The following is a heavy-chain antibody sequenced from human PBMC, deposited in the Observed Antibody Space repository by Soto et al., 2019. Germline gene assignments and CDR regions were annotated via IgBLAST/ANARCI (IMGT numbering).Heavy chain of an antibody. D-gene: IGHD3-10*01. CDR3: AGGGNYYGSGSYAPPRMDV. CDR2: INPNSGGT. J-gene: IGHJ6*03. V-gene: IGHV1-2*04. CDR1: GYTFTGYY. Sequence: QVQLVQSGAEVKKPGASVKVSCKASGYTFTGYYMHWVRQAPGQGLEWMGWINPNSGGTNYAQKFQGWVTMTRDTSISTAYMELSRLRSDDTAVYYCAGGGNYYGSGSYAPPRMDVWGKGTTVTVSS.